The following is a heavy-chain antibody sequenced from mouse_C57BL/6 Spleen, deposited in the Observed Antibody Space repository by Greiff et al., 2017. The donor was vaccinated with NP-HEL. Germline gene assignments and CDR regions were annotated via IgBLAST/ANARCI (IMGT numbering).Heavy chain of an antibody. D-gene: IGHD2-13*01. CDR3: ARFFDPVRTMDY. Sequence: QVQLKESGPELVKPGASVKISCKASGYAFSSSWMNWVKQRPGKGLEWIGRIYPGDGDTNYNGKFKGKATLTADKSSSTAYMQLSSLTSEDSAVYFCARFFDPVRTMDYWGQGTSVTVSS. CDR1: GYAFSSSW. J-gene: IGHJ4*01. CDR2: IYPGDGDT. V-gene: IGHV1-82*01.